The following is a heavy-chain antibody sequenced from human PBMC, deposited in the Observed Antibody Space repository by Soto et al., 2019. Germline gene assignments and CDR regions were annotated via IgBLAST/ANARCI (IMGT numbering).Heavy chain of an antibody. Sequence: GGSLRLSCAASGFTFSSYSMNWVRQAPGKGLEWVSSISSSSSYIYYADSVKGRFTISRDNAKNSLYLQMNSLRAEDTAVYYCARGSTLGYIYYDYIWGSYHAYFDYCGQGTLVTVSS. V-gene: IGHV3-21*01. CDR3: ARGSTLGYIYYDYIWGSYHAYFDY. CDR2: ISSSSSYI. J-gene: IGHJ4*02. D-gene: IGHD3-16*02. CDR1: GFTFSSYS.